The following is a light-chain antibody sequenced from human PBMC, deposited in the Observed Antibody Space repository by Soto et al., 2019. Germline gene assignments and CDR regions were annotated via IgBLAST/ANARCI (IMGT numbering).Light chain of an antibody. CDR3: QSYDSSLSGPV. J-gene: IGLJ2*01. Sequence: QSVLTQPPSGSGAPGQRVTISCTGSSSNIGAGYDVHWYQQLPGTAPKLLIYGNSNRPSGVPDRFSGSKSGTSASLAITGLQAEDEADYYCQSYDSSLSGPVFGGGTQLTVL. V-gene: IGLV1-40*01. CDR1: SSNIGAGYD. CDR2: GNS.